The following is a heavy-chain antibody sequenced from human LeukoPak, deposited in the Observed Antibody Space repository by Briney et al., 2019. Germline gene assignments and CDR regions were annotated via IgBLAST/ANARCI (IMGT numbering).Heavy chain of an antibody. CDR3: ARGRSGGVAARPYYFDY. J-gene: IGHJ4*02. CDR2: IIPIFGTA. CDR1: GGTFSSYA. V-gene: IGHV1-69*05. Sequence: SVKVSCKASGGTFSSYAISWVQQAPGQGLEWMGGIIPIFGTANYAQKFQGRVTITTDESTSTAYMELSSLRSEDTAVYYCARGRSGGVAARPYYFDYWGQGTLVTVSS. D-gene: IGHD6-6*01.